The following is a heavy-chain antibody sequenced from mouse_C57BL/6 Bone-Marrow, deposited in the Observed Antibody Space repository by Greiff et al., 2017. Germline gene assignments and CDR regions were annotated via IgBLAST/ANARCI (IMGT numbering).Heavy chain of an antibody. J-gene: IGHJ2*01. V-gene: IGHV1-63*01. CDR2: IYPGGGYT. CDR3: ARYRLNYFDY. Sequence: QVQLQQSGAELVRPGTSVKMSCKASGYTFTNYWRGWAKQRPGHGLEWIGDIYPGGGYTNYNEKFKGKATLTADKSSSTAYMQFSSLTSEDAAIYYCARYRLNYFDYWGQGTTLTVSS. D-gene: IGHD2-12*01. CDR1: GYTFTNYW.